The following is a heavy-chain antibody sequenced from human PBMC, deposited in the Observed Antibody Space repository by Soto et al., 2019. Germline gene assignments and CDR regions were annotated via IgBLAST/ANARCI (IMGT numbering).Heavy chain of an antibody. V-gene: IGHV4-34*01. D-gene: IGHD3-10*01. J-gene: IGHJ6*03. CDR3: ARGYYYGSGSYWYYHYYHLDF. CDR1: GGSFSGYY. CDR2: INHSGST. Sequence: SETLSLTCAVYGGSFSGYYWSWIRQPPGKGLEWIGEINHSGSTNYNPSLKSRVTISVDTSKNQFSLKLGSVTAADTAVYYCARGYYYGSGSYWYYHYYHLDFWGKGTTV.